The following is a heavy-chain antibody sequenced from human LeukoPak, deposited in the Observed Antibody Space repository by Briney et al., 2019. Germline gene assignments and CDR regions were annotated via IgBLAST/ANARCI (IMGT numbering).Heavy chain of an antibody. CDR1: GGSISSYY. CDR2: IYYSGST. V-gene: IGHV4-59*01. J-gene: IGHJ4*02. Sequence: SETLSLTCTVSGGSISSYYWSRIRQPPGKGLEWIGYIYYSGSTNYNPSLKSRVTISVDTSKNQFSLKLSSVTAADTAVYYCASSLVPSNFDYWGQGTLVTASS. CDR3: ASSLVPSNFDY. D-gene: IGHD6-13*01.